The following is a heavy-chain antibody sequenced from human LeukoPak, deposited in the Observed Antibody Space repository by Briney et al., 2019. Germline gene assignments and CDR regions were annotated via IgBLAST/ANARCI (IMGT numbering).Heavy chain of an antibody. Sequence: GGSLRLSCAGSGFTFSSYAMTWVRQAPGKGLEWVSAISDSGGSTYYADSVKGRFTISRDKSKNTLYLQMNSLRAEDTAVYYCAKDPISGSYPFDYWGQGTLVTVSS. CDR3: AKDPISGSYPFDY. CDR2: ISDSGGST. V-gene: IGHV3-23*01. CDR1: GFTFSSYA. J-gene: IGHJ4*02. D-gene: IGHD1-26*01.